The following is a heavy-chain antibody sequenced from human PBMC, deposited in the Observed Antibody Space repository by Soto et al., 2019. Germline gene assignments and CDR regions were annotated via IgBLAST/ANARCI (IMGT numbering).Heavy chain of an antibody. J-gene: IGHJ6*03. CDR2: IYYSGST. D-gene: IGHD3-16*02. Sequence: SETLSLTCTVSGGSISSYYWSRIRQPPGKGLERIGYIYYSGSTNYNPSLKSRVTISVDTSKNQFSLKLSSVTAADTAVYYCARGVSYDYIWGSYRYYYYMDVWGKGTTVTVSS. CDR3: ARGVSYDYIWGSYRYYYYMDV. V-gene: IGHV4-59*01. CDR1: GGSISSYY.